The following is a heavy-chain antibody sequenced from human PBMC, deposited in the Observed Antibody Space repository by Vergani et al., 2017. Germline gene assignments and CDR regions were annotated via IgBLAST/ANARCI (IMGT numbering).Heavy chain of an antibody. CDR2: IFRSGTT. Sequence: QVQLQESGPGLVKPSETLSLTCAVSGYSISSGYYWSWIRQRSDKGLEWVGHIFRSGTTYYNPSLKSRLMMSVDTSKNQFSLKLTSVTAADTAMYYCARENVVIARIFDFWGQGTLVTVSS. V-gene: IGHV4-31*11. J-gene: IGHJ4*02. CDR1: GYSISSGYY. CDR3: ARENVVIARIFDF. D-gene: IGHD2-21*01.